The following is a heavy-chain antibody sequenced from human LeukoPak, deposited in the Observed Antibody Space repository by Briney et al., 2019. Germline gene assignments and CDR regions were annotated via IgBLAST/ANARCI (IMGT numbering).Heavy chain of an antibody. CDR2: ISYDGSNK. V-gene: IGHV3-30-3*01. J-gene: IGHJ4*02. Sequence: PGGSLRLSCAASGFTFSSYAMHWVRQAPGKGLEWVAVISYDGSNKYYADSVKGRFTISRDNSKNTLYLQMNSLRAEDTAVYYCARDGYYDFWSGYYWYFDYWGQGTLVTVSS. CDR1: GFTFSSYA. CDR3: ARDGYYDFWSGYYWYFDY. D-gene: IGHD3-3*01.